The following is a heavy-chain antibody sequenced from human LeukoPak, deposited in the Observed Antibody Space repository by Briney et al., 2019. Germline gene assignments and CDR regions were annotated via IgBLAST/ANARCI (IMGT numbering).Heavy chain of an antibody. D-gene: IGHD1-26*01. CDR1: GGSISSYY. CDR3: ARDSYSGSYYSDWFDP. J-gene: IGHJ5*02. Sequence: SETLSLTCTVSGGSISSYYWSWIRQPAGKGLEWIGRIYTSGSTNYNPSLKSRVTMSVDTSKNQFSLKLSSVTAADTAVYYCARDSYSGSYYSDWFDPWGQGTLVTVSS. V-gene: IGHV4-4*07. CDR2: IYTSGST.